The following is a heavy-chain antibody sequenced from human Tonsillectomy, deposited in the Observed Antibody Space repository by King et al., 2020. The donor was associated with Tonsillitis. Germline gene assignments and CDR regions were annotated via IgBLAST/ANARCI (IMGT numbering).Heavy chain of an antibody. Sequence: EVQLVESGGGLVQPGRSLRLSCTASGFTFGDYPVTWFRQAPGKGLEWVGLITGKTYGGTTEYAASVEGRFTISRDDSKSIAYLQMNSLKTGDTAGYYCTRSFPKVAYELWGQGTLVTVSA. CDR2: ITGKTYGGTT. J-gene: IGHJ4*02. CDR1: GFTFGDYP. D-gene: IGHD5-12*01. CDR3: TRSFPKVAYEL. V-gene: IGHV3-49*03.